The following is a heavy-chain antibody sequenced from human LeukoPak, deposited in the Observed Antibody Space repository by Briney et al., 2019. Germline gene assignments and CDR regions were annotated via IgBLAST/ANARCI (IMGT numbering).Heavy chain of an antibody. CDR2: TYTGGNS. J-gene: IGHJ3*02. Sequence: GSLRLSCEASGFTVSSTHMVWVRQAPGKGLEWVSVTYTGGNSYYAGSVQGRFIISRDISKNTLYLQMNNLRAEDSALYYCARGGRGPAAVVAPRSFDIWGQGTMVTVSS. CDR1: GFTVSSTH. CDR3: ARGGRGPAAVVAPRSFDI. D-gene: IGHD3-22*01. V-gene: IGHV3-53*01.